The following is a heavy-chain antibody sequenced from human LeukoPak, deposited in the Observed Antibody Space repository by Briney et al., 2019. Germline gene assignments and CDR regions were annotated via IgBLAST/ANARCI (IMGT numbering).Heavy chain of an antibody. V-gene: IGHV3-66*02. CDR2: IYSGGST. CDR1: GFTVSSNY. D-gene: IGHD5-12*01. J-gene: IGHJ6*03. CDR3: ARDLATIARYYYYMDV. Sequence: GGSQRLSCAASGFTVSSNYMSWVRQAPGKGLEWVSVIYSGGSTYYADSVKGRFTISRDNSKNTLYLQMNSLRAEDTAVYYCARDLATIARYYYYMDVWGKGTTVTVSS.